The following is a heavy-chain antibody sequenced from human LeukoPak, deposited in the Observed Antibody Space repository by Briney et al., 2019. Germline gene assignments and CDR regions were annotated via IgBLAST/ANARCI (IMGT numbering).Heavy chain of an antibody. D-gene: IGHD3-22*01. CDR1: GGSISSYY. CDR2: IYTSGST. J-gene: IGHJ6*02. V-gene: IGHV4-4*07. Sequence: SETLSLTCTVSGGSISSYYWSWLRQPAGKGLEWIGRIYTSGSTNYNPSLKSRVTMSVDTSKNQFSLKLSSVTAADTAVYYCARIHYYDSSGYYYGFDYYGMDVWGQGTTVTVSS. CDR3: ARIHYYDSSGYYYGFDYYGMDV.